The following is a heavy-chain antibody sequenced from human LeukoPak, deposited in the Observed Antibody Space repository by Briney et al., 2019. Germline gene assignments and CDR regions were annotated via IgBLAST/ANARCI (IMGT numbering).Heavy chain of an antibody. Sequence: ASVKVSCKASGGTFSSYAISWVRQAPGQGLEWMGWINPNSGGTNYAQKFQGRATMTRDTSISTAYMELSRLRSDDTAVYYCASGLIYGSGISIFGMDVWGQGTTVTVSS. V-gene: IGHV1-2*02. CDR1: GGTFSSYA. J-gene: IGHJ6*02. CDR2: INPNSGGT. CDR3: ASGLIYGSGISIFGMDV. D-gene: IGHD3-10*01.